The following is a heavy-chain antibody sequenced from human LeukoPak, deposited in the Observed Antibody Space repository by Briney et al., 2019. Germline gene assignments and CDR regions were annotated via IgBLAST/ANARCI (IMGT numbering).Heavy chain of an antibody. Sequence: SETLSLTCTVSGGSISSSSDYWDWIRQPPGKGLEWSGSLYYGGSTYYSPSLKSRVTISVDTSKNQFSLKLSSVTAADTAVYYCARHMYDRSGRPFDYWGQGTLVTVSS. J-gene: IGHJ4*02. CDR3: ARHMYDRSGRPFDY. V-gene: IGHV4-39*01. D-gene: IGHD3-22*01. CDR1: GGSISSSSDY. CDR2: LYYGGST.